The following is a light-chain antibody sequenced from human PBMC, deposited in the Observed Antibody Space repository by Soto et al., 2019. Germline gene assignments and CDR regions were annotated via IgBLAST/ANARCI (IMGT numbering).Light chain of an antibody. CDR2: DAS. J-gene: IGKJ1*01. CDR3: QQYIRDAET. CDR1: QSVSNW. Sequence: DIQMTQSPSTLSASVGDRVTTTCRASQSVSNWLAWYQQKPGKAPKLLIYDASNLQSGVPSRFSGSGSGTEFTLTISGLQPDDLATYYCQQYIRDAETFGQGTKVDIK. V-gene: IGKV1-5*01.